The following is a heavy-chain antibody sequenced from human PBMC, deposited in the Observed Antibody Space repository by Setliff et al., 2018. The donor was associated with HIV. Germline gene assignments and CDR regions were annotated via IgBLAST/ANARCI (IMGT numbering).Heavy chain of an antibody. J-gene: IGHJ4*02. CDR1: GYTFTTYY. V-gene: IGHV1-46*01. CDR2: INPSGGYT. CDR3: AKVKSITMVRGALGN. D-gene: IGHD3-10*01. Sequence: ASVKVSCKASGYTFTTYYMHWVRQAPGQGLEWMGIINPSGGYTIYAQKFQGRVTMTADTSTNTFYMDLRSLKSEDTAVYYCAKVKSITMVRGALGNWGQGTLVTVSS.